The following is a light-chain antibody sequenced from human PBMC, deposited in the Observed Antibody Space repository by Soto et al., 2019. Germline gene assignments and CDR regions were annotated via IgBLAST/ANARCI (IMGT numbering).Light chain of an antibody. CDR2: EVS. J-gene: IGLJ2*01. CDR1: SSDVGGYNY. CDR3: SSYPSSSTVV. Sequence: QSVLTQPASVSGSPGQSITISCTGTSSDVGGYNYVPWYQQHPGKAPKLMIYEVSNRPSGVSNRFSGSKSGNTASLTISGLQAEDEADYYCSSYPSSSTVVFGGGTKVTVL. V-gene: IGLV2-14*01.